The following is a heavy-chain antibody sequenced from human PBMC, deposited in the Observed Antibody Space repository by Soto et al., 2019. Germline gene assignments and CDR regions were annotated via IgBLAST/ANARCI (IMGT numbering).Heavy chain of an antibody. V-gene: IGHV3-11*01. J-gene: IGHJ6*03. D-gene: IGHD2-2*01. CDR3: ARVEYQLLRSYYYYYMDV. CDR2: ISSSGSTI. CDR1: GFTFSDYY. Sequence: GGSLRLSCAASGFTFSDYYMSWIRQAPGKGLEWVSYISSSGSTIYYADSVKGRFTISRDNAKNSLYLQMNSLRAEDTAVYYCARVEYQLLRSYYYYYMDVWGKRTTVTVSS.